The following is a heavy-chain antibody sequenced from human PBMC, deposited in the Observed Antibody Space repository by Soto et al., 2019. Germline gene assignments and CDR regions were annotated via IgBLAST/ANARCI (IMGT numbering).Heavy chain of an antibody. CDR3: ARTNYYYDL. J-gene: IGHJ5*02. Sequence: EVQLVESGGGLVQPGGSLRLSCAASGFTFSSYRMHWVRQAPGKGLVWVSRITGDGTIADYADSVKGRFTISRDNAKNTLYLQMNSLRAGDTAVYYCARTNYYYDLWGQGTLVNVSS. D-gene: IGHD2-21*02. CDR1: GFTFSSYR. V-gene: IGHV3-74*01. CDR2: ITGDGTIA.